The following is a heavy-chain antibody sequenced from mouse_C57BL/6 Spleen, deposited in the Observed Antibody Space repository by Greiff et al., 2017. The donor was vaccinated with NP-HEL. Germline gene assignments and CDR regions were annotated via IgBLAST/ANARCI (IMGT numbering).Heavy chain of an antibody. CDR3: ARGETGTWDFDV. CDR2: IYPRSGNT. Sequence: QVQLQQSGAELARPGASVKLSCKASGYTFTSYGISWVKQRTGQGLEWIGEIYPRSGNTYYNEKFKGKATLTADKSSSTAYMELRSLTSEDSAVYFCARGETGTWDFDVWGTGTTVTVSS. J-gene: IGHJ1*03. CDR1: GYTFTSYG. D-gene: IGHD4-1*01. V-gene: IGHV1-81*01.